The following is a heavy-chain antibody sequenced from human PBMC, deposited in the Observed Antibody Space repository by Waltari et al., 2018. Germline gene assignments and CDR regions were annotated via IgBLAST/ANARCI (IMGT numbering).Heavy chain of an antibody. CDR2: INAGNGNT. Sequence: QVQLVQSGAEVKKPGASVKVSCKASGYTFTSYAMHWVRQAPGQRLEWMGWINAGNGNTKYSQKFQGRVTITRDTSASTAYMELSSLRSEDTAVYYCARDSGSYYYDYWGQGTLVTVSS. CDR3: ARDSGSYYYDY. V-gene: IGHV1-3*01. J-gene: IGHJ4*02. CDR1: GYTFTSYA. D-gene: IGHD1-26*01.